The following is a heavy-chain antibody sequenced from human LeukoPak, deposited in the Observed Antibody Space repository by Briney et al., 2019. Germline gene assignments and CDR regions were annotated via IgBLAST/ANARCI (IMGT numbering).Heavy chain of an antibody. CDR2: ISSSRTPM. CDR3: ATGYSFGFGY. CDR1: GFTFSSYA. Sequence: GGSLRLSCAASGFTFSSYAMSWVRQAPGKGLEWVSYISSSRTPMYYADSVKGRFTISRDNAKNTLYLHMNSLRDEDSAVYYCATGYSFGFGYWGQGTLVIVSS. D-gene: IGHD5-18*01. V-gene: IGHV3-48*02. J-gene: IGHJ4*02.